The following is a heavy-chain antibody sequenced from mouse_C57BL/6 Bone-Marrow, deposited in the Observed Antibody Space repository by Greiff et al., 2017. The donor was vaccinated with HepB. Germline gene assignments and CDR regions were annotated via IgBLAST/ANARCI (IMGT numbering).Heavy chain of an antibody. CDR1: GYSITSGYY. CDR2: ISYDGSN. J-gene: IGHJ2*01. D-gene: IGHD1-1*01. CDR3: ACYYGSSYRYFDY. V-gene: IGHV3-6*01. Sequence: EVQLVESGPGLVKPSQSLSLTCSVTGYSITSGYYWNWIRQFPGNKLEWMGYISYDGSNNYNPSLKNRISITRDTSKNQFFLKLNSVTTEDTATYYCACYYGSSYRYFDYWGQGTTLTVSS.